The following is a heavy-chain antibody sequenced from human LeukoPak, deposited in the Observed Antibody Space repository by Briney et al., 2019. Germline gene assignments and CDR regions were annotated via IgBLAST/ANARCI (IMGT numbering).Heavy chain of an antibody. Sequence: GGSLRLSCAASGFTLSSYAMSWVRQAPGKGLEWVSAISVSGNTYHADSVKGRFTISRDNSKNTLYLQMNSLRADDTAVYYCAKDGETGTHYYYYMDVWGKGTTVTISS. CDR3: AKDGETGTHYYYYMDV. CDR1: GFTLSSYA. CDR2: ISVSGNT. V-gene: IGHV3-23*01. J-gene: IGHJ6*03. D-gene: IGHD1-1*01.